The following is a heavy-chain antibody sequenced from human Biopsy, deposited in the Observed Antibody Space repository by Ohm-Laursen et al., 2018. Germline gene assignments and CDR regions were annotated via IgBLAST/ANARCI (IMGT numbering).Heavy chain of an antibody. V-gene: IGHV4-34*01. J-gene: IGHJ4*02. CDR2: INHRGRS. D-gene: IGHD1-26*01. CDR3: AREGGGLLPIRLTDF. Sequence: SETLSLTCEVSGESFSDYYWSWIRQSPGKGLEWIGEINHRGRSSYSPSLQSRVTISVDASKNQFSLKMKSVTAADTAVYFCAREGGGLLPIRLTDFWGPGMMVTVSS. CDR1: GESFSDYY.